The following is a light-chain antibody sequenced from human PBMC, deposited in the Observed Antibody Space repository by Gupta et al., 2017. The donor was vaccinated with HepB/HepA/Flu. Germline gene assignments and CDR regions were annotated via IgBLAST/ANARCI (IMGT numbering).Light chain of an antibody. J-gene: IGLJ2*01. CDR3: TSRDSSGNHVV. V-gene: IGLV3-19*01. CDR2: GKN. CDR1: SLRSYY. Sequence: SSDLTQDPSLSVALGQTVRITCQGDSLRSYYPSWYQQKPGQAPVLVIYGKNNRPSGIPDRFPGSSSGTTASLPINGDQAEDEADYYCTSRDSSGNHVVFGGGTKLTVL.